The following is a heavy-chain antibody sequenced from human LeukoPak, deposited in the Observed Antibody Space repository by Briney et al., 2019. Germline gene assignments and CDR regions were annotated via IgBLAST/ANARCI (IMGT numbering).Heavy chain of an antibody. D-gene: IGHD1-1*01. Sequence: GGPLRLSCAASGFTFTDSYMTWVRQAPGKGLEWLSYISGSGDDTNYADSVRGRFTISRDNAKNSLYLQMNSLRVEDTAVYYCARDPRTVRIWGQGTLVTVSS. CDR1: GFTFTDSY. J-gene: IGHJ4*02. CDR2: ISGSGDDT. CDR3: ARDPRTVRI. V-gene: IGHV3-11*06.